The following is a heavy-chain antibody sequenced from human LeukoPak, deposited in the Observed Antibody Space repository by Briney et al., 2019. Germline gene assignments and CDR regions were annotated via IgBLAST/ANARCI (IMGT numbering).Heavy chain of an antibody. J-gene: IGHJ4*02. V-gene: IGHV3-74*01. D-gene: IGHD5/OR15-5a*01. CDR1: GFTFSNYW. CDR2: INSDETST. CDR3: ASRRSTSFDY. Sequence: PGESLRLSCAASGFTFSNYWMHWVRQAPGKGLEWVSRINSDETSTNYADSVKGRSTISRDNAKNTLYLQMNSLRAEDTAVYYCASRRSTSFDYWGQGTLVTVSS.